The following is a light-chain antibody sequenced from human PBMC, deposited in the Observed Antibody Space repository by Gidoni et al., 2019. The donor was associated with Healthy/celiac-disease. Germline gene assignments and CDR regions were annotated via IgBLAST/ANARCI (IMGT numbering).Light chain of an antibody. J-gene: IGKJ1*01. V-gene: IGKV3-20*01. CDR1: QSVSSSY. Sequence: ASTQSSATLSLTPGERATPSRRASQSVSSSYLAWYQQKPGQAPRLLIYGASSRATGIPDRFSGSGSGTDFTLTISRLEPEDFAVYYCQQYGSSPRTFGQGTKVEIK. CDR2: GAS. CDR3: QQYGSSPRT.